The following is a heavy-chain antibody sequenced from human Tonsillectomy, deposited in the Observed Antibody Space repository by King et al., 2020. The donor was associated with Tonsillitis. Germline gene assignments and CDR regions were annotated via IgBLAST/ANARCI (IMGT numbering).Heavy chain of an antibody. Sequence: VQLVESGGGLVQPGGSLRLSCAASGFTFSSYSMNWVRQAPGKGLEWVSYISIGSSTIFYADSVKGRFTISRDNARHSLYLQMNSLRAEDTAVYYCASGDYCSGGTCYPFSSFDNWGQGTLVTVSS. J-gene: IGHJ4*02. D-gene: IGHD2-15*01. CDR1: GFTFSSYS. V-gene: IGHV3-48*04. CDR3: ASGDYCSGGTCYPFSSFDN. CDR2: ISIGSSTI.